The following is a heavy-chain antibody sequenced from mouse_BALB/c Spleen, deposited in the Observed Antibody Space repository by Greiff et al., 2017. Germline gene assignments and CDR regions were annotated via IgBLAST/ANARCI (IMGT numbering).Heavy chain of an antibody. CDR2: INPSSGYT. CDR3: ARSDTTAWFAY. CDR1: GYTFTSYT. D-gene: IGHD1-1*01. Sequence: QVQLQQSAAELARPGASVKMSCKASGYTFTSYTMHWVKQRPGQGLVWIGYINPSSGYTEYNQKFKDKTTLTADKSSSTAYMQLSSLTSEDSAVYYCARSDTTAWFAYWGQGTLVTVSA. J-gene: IGHJ3*01. V-gene: IGHV1-4*02.